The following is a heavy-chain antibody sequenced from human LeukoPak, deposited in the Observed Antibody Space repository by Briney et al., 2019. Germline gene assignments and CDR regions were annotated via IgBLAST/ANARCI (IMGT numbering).Heavy chain of an antibody. V-gene: IGHV3-15*01. J-gene: IGHJ4*02. Sequence: PGGSLRLSCAASGFVFSNVWMDWVRQAPGRGLEWVGRSKTHGDATQYAAPVKGRFTISRDDSKNTLYLQMNSLKTEDTAVYYCTTTTTSLTGFWGQGTLVSVSS. CDR3: TTTTTSLTGF. CDR2: SKTHGDAT. D-gene: IGHD4-11*01. CDR1: GFVFSNVW.